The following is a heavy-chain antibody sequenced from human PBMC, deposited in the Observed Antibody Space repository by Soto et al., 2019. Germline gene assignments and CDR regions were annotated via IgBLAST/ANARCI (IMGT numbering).Heavy chain of an antibody. Sequence: GGSLRLSCAASGFTFSSCAMSLVRQAPGKGLEWVSAITAGGTCTYYADSVKGRFTISRDISKNTVYLQMNSLRAEDTAVYYCTSATISWGAFDLWGQGTMVTV. V-gene: IGHV3-23*01. J-gene: IGHJ3*01. CDR1: GFTFSSCA. CDR3: TSATISWGAFDL. CDR2: ITAGGTCT. D-gene: IGHD3-16*01.